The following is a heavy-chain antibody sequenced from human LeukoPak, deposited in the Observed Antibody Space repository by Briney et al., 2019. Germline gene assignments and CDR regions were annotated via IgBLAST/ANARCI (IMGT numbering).Heavy chain of an antibody. Sequence: SGGSLRLSCAASGFTVSSYYMSWVRQAPGKGLEWVSRIYSGGSTTYSASVEGRFTIFSNDSKNKMVLQLISRSTEDTAVYYYGTRGGSSCYDAFDIWGQGTMVTVSS. CDR2: IYSGGST. CDR3: GTRGGSSCYDAFDI. J-gene: IGHJ3*02. D-gene: IGHD6-19*01. CDR1: GFTVSSYY. V-gene: IGHV3-53*01.